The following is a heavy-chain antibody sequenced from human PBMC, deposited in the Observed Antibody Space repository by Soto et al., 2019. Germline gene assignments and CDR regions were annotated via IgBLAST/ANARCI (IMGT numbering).Heavy chain of an antibody. V-gene: IGHV3-21*01. CDR1: GFTFNTYT. CDR3: ARETYCSSTSCYLDY. Sequence: TGGSLRLSCAASGFTFNTYTLAWVRQAPGRGLEWVSSVSSSSIYIHYGDSVKGRFTISRDNAQNSVYLQMDSLRADDTAVYYCARETYCSSTSCYLDYWGRGTLVTVSS. J-gene: IGHJ4*02. CDR2: VSSSSIYI. D-gene: IGHD2-2*01.